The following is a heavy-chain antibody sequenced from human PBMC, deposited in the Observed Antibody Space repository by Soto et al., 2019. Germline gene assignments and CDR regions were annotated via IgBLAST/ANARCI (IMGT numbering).Heavy chain of an antibody. CDR2: INHSGST. D-gene: IGHD3-9*01. CDR3: ARFGGVNDILTVYYYFYYGMDV. Sequence: SETLSLTCAVYGGSFSGYYWSWIRQPPGKGLEWIGEINHSGSTNYNPSLKSRVTISVDTSKNQFSLKVSSVTAADTAVYYCARFGGVNDILTVYYYFYYGMDVWGQGTTVTVSS. V-gene: IGHV4-34*01. J-gene: IGHJ6*02. CDR1: GGSFSGYY.